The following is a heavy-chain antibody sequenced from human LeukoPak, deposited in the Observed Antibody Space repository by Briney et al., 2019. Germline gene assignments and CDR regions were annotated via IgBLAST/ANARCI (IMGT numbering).Heavy chain of an antibody. CDR3: ARFRDSYGIFDY. Sequence: GGSLRLSCAASGFSVSSNYINWVRQAPGKGLEWVSYISSSSSYTNYADSVKGRFTISRDNAKNSLYLQMNSLRAEDTAVYYCARFRDSYGIFDYWGQGTLVTVSS. D-gene: IGHD5-18*01. CDR2: ISSSSSYT. CDR1: GFSVSSNY. J-gene: IGHJ4*02. V-gene: IGHV3-11*03.